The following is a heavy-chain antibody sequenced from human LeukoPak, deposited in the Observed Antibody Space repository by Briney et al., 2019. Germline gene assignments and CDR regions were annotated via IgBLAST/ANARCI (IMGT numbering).Heavy chain of an antibody. V-gene: IGHV4-31*03. Sequence: SETLSLTCSVSGGSISSGGYYWSWIRQHPGKGLEWIGYIYNSGSTYSNPSLKSRATISVDTSKNQFSLQLNSVTAADTAVYYCARVMGYSGSSYYFDYWGQGTLVTVSS. CDR1: GGSISSGGYY. CDR2: IYNSGST. D-gene: IGHD1-26*01. J-gene: IGHJ4*02. CDR3: ARVMGYSGSSYYFDY.